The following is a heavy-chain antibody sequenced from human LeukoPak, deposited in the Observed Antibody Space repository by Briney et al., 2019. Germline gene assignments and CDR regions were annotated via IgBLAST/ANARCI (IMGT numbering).Heavy chain of an antibody. Sequence: PSETLSLTCTVSGGSISSYYWSWIRQPPGKGLEWIGYIYYSGSTNYNPSLKSRVTISVDTSKNQFSLKLSSVTAADTAVYYCARHPSEGAVVAAIDYWGQGTLVTVSS. D-gene: IGHD2-15*01. V-gene: IGHV4-59*08. CDR3: ARHPSEGAVVAAIDY. J-gene: IGHJ4*02. CDR2: IYYSGST. CDR1: GGSISSYY.